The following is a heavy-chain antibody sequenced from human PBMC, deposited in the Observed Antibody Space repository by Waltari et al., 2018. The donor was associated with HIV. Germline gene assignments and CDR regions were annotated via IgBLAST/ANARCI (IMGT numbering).Heavy chain of an antibody. D-gene: IGHD6-13*01. CDR1: GFTFSSYS. J-gene: IGHJ6*02. CDR3: ARLTPAGFYGMDV. V-gene: IGHV3-21*01. CDR2: ISSSSSYI. Sequence: EVQLVESGGGLVKPGGSLRLSCAASGFTFSSYSMHWVRQAPGKGLEWVSSISSSSSYIYYADSVKGRFTISRDNAKNSLYLQMNSLRAEDTAVYYCARLTPAGFYGMDVWGQGTTVTVSS.